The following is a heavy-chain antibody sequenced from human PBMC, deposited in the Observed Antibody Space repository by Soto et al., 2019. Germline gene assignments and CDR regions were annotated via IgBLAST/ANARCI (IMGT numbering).Heavy chain of an antibody. Sequence: PTGTPSLTCTVSGGSISRYYWSWIRQPPGKGLECIGYIYYSGSTNYNPSLKSRVTISVDTSKNQFSLKLSSVTAADTAVYYCARGRSYGFYYYYTDVWGKGTTVTVSS. J-gene: IGHJ6*03. V-gene: IGHV4-59*01. D-gene: IGHD5-18*01. CDR3: ARGRSYGFYYYYTDV. CDR2: IYYSGST. CDR1: GGSISRYY.